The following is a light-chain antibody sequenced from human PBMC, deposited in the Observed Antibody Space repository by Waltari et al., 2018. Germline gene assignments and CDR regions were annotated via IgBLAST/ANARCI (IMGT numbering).Light chain of an antibody. Sequence: DIQMTQSPSTLSASVGDRVPITCRASQSITNWVAWYQQTPGKAPKLLIYGASSLESGVPSRFSGSGSGTEFTLTISTLQPDDFATYYCHQYHNYPRTFGQGTKVEIK. V-gene: IGKV1-5*03. CDR1: QSITNW. CDR3: HQYHNYPRT. CDR2: GAS. J-gene: IGKJ1*01.